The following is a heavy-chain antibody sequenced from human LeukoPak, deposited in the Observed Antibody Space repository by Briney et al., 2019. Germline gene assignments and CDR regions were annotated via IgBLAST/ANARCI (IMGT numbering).Heavy chain of an antibody. J-gene: IGHJ4*02. CDR3: ARVGRVYSVGSYFDY. Sequence: ASVKVSCKASGYTFTSYDINWVRQAPGQGLEWMGIINPSGGSTSYAQKFQGRVTMTRDTSTSTVYMELSSLRSEDTAVYYCARVGRVYSVGSYFDYWGQGTLVTVSS. V-gene: IGHV1-46*01. CDR1: GYTFTSYD. D-gene: IGHD6-13*01. CDR2: INPSGGST.